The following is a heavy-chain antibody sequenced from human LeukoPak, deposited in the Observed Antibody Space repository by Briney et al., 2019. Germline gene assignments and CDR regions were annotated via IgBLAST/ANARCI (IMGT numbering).Heavy chain of an antibody. CDR2: IYHSGST. CDR3: ASIDHHVDTATVTYHYYMDV. V-gene: IGHV4-4*02. J-gene: IGHJ6*03. Sequence: SETLSLTCAVSGGSISSSNWWSWVRQPPGKGLEWIGEIYHSGSTNYNPSLKSRVTISVDKSKNQFSLKLSSVTAADTAVYYCASIDHHVDTATVTYHYYMDVWGKGTTVTVSS. CDR1: GGSISSSNW. D-gene: IGHD5-18*01.